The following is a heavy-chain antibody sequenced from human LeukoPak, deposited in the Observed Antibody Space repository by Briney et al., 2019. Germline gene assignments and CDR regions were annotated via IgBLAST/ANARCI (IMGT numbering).Heavy chain of an antibody. Sequence: SETLSLTCAVYGESFSAYFWNWIRQAPGKPLEYIGEIDHRGSSHYNPSLKTRVTLSVDTSKNQFSLKLTSVTAADTAVYFCARGSSFDGYCSAGACDAGYYDSWGQGTPVTVSS. D-gene: IGHD2-15*01. CDR1: GESFSAYF. J-gene: IGHJ4*02. CDR2: IDHRGSS. V-gene: IGHV4-34*01. CDR3: ARGSSFDGYCSAGACDAGYYDS.